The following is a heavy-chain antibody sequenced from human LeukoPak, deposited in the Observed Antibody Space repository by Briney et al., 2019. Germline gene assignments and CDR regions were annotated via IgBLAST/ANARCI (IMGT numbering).Heavy chain of an antibody. D-gene: IGHD3-22*01. V-gene: IGHV4-38-2*02. CDR1: GYSISSGYY. J-gene: IGHJ3*02. CDR2: IYHSGST. Sequence: SSETLSLTCTVSGYSISSGYYWGWIRQPPGKGLEWIGSIYHSGSTYYNPSLKSRVTLSVDTSKNQFSLNLTSVTAADTAVYYCARDRGYYDTSGYYGDAFDIWGQGTKVTVSS. CDR3: ARDRGYYDTSGYYGDAFDI.